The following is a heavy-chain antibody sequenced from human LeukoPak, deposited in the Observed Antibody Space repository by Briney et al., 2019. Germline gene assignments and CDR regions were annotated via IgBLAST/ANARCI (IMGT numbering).Heavy chain of an antibody. CDR1: GFTFSSYA. CDR2: ISYDGSNK. CDR3: ARYIVVVPAAMPYNWFDP. J-gene: IGHJ5*02. Sequence: PGGSLGLSCAASGFTFSSYAMHWVRQAPGKGLEWVAVISYDGSNKYYADSVKGRFTIPRDNSKNTLYLQMNSLRAEDTAVYYCARYIVVVPAAMPYNWFDPWGQGTLVTVSS. V-gene: IGHV3-30-3*01. D-gene: IGHD2-2*01.